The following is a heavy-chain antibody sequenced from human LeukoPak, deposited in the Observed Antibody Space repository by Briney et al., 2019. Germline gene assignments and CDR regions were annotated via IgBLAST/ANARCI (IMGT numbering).Heavy chain of an antibody. D-gene: IGHD5-24*01. CDR1: GDSVSNNNAG. V-gene: IGHV6-1*01. CDR3: ARGHNYAFDI. J-gene: IGHJ3*02. CDR2: TYYRSTWYN. Sequence: SQTLSLTCAISGDSVSNNNAGWNWVRQSPSRGLEWLGRTYYRSTWYNDYAESVKSRITITPDTSKNQFSLQLNSVSPEDTAVYYCARGHNYAFDIWGQGTMVTVSS.